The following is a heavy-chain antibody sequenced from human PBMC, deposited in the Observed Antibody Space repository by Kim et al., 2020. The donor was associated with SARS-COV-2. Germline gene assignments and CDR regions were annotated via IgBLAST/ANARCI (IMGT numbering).Heavy chain of an antibody. J-gene: IGHJ3*02. V-gene: IGHV4-59*01. CDR3: AREFDYYDSSGYYLGGAFDI. D-gene: IGHD3-22*01. Sequence: RVTISVDTSKNQFSLKLSSVTAADTAVYYCAREFDYYDSSGYYLGGAFDIWGQGTMVTVSS.